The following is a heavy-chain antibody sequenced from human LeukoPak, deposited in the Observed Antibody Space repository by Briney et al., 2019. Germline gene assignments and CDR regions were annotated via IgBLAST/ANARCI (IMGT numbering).Heavy chain of an antibody. CDR3: ARYGGFLEWSRHWFDP. CDR1: GGSISSYY. V-gene: IGHV4-59*01. D-gene: IGHD3-3*01. J-gene: IGHJ5*02. Sequence: SETLSLTCTVSGGSISSYYWSWIRQPPGKGLEWIGYIYYSGSTNYNPSLKSRVTISVDTSKNQFSLKLSSVTAADTAVYYCARYGGFLEWSRHWFDPWGQGTLVTVSS. CDR2: IYYSGST.